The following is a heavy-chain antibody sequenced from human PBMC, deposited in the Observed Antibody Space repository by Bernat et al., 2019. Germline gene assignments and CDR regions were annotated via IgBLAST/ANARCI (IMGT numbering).Heavy chain of an antibody. Sequence: QVQLVESGGGVVQPGRSLRLSCAASGFTFSSYAMHWVRQAPGKGLEWVAVISYDGSNKYYADSVKSRFTISRDNSKNTLYLQMNSLRAEDTAVYYCARALVSIGFDYWGQGTLVTVSS. V-gene: IGHV3-30*01. CDR1: GFTFSSYA. CDR2: ISYDGSNK. CDR3: ARALVSIGFDY. D-gene: IGHD2-8*02. J-gene: IGHJ4*02.